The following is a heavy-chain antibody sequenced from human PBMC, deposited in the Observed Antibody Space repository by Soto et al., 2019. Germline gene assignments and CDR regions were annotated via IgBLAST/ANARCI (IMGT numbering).Heavy chain of an antibody. CDR2: IYYSGST. D-gene: IGHD3-22*01. J-gene: IGHJ6*02. CDR1: GGSISSGGYY. Sequence: SETLSLTCTVSGGSISSGGYYWSWIRQHPGKGLEWIGYIYYSGSTYYNPSLKSRVTISVDTSKNQFSLKLSSVTAADTAVYYCARGYYYDSSGYYPVTWYYYYGMDVWGQGTTVTVSS. CDR3: ARGYYYDSSGYYPVTWYYYYGMDV. V-gene: IGHV4-31*03.